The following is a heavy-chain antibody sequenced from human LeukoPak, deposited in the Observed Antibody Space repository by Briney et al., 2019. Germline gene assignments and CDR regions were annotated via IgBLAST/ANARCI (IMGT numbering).Heavy chain of an antibody. CDR2: IYYSGST. J-gene: IGHJ4*02. D-gene: IGHD3-22*01. CDR3: VGIVVITTSIDN. CDR1: GGSISSSSYY. V-gene: IGHV4-39*01. Sequence: SETLSLTCTVSGGSISSSSYYWGWIRQPPGKGLEWIGSIYYSGSTHYNPSLKSRVTISVDTSKNQFSLKLSSVTAADTAVYYCVGIVVITTSIDNWGQGTLVTVYS.